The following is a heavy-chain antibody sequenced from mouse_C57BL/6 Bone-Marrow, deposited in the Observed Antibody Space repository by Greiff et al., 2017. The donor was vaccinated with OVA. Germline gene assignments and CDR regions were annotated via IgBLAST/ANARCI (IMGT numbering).Heavy chain of an antibody. Sequence: EVKLVESGAELVRPGASVKLSCTASGFNIKDDYMHWVKQRPEQGLEWIGWIDPENGDTEYASKFQGKATITADTSSQPAELQLSSLTSEDTAVYYCTTRAWFAYWGQGTLVTVSA. CDR2: IDPENGDT. V-gene: IGHV14-4*01. CDR3: TTRAWFAY. J-gene: IGHJ3*01. CDR1: GFNIKDDY.